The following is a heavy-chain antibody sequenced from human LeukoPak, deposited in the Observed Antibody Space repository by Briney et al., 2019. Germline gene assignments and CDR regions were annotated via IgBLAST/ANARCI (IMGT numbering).Heavy chain of an antibody. J-gene: IGHJ4*02. V-gene: IGHV3-23*01. CDR1: GFTFRGYA. D-gene: IGHD1-26*01. Sequence: PGGSLRLSCAASGFTFRGYAMSWVRQAPGKGLEWVSAISGSIGSTYYADSVKGRFTISRDNSKNTLYLQMNSLRAADTAVYYCARDVGGSLDYWGQGTLVTVSS. CDR3: ARDVGGSLDY. CDR2: ISGSIGST.